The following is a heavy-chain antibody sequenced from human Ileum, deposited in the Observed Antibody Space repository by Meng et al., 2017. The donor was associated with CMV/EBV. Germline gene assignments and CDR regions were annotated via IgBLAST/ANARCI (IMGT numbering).Heavy chain of an antibody. CDR3: ARVGDFWSGYFSG. CDR2: ISSSGGTI. CDR1: GFTFSAYY. V-gene: IGHV3-11*04. D-gene: IGHD3-3*01. Sequence: ASGFTFSAYYMSWIRQAPGKGLEWLSCISSSGGTIYYADSVKGRFTISRDNAKNSLYLQMNSLTAEDTAVYYCARVGDFWSGYFSGWGQGALVTVSS. J-gene: IGHJ4*02.